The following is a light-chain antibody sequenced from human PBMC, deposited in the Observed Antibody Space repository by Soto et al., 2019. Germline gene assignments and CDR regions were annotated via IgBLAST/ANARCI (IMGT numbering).Light chain of an antibody. CDR1: NIGSKS. V-gene: IGLV3-21*04. Sequence: SYELTQSPSVSVAPGKTARITCGGSNIGSKSVHWYQQKPGQAPVLVIYYDSDRTSGIPERFSGSKSGDTATLTISRVEAGDEADYYCQVWDNSSDHYVFGTGTKVTVL. J-gene: IGLJ1*01. CDR2: YDS. CDR3: QVWDNSSDHYV.